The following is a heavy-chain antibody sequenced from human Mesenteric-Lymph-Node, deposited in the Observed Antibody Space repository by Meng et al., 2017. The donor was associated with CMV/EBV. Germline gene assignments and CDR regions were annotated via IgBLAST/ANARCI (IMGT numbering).Heavy chain of an antibody. CDR3: VRDHNQLPDY. V-gene: IGHV1-18*01. CDR1: GYSFTDPF. Sequence: ASVKVSCKASGYSFTDPFLHWVRQAPGQGLEWMGWISGYNGKTNYAQKVQDRVTMITETSTSTAYMEVRSLRADDTAVYYCVRDHNQLPDYWGQGTLVTVSS. D-gene: IGHD2-2*01. CDR2: ISGYNGKT. J-gene: IGHJ4*02.